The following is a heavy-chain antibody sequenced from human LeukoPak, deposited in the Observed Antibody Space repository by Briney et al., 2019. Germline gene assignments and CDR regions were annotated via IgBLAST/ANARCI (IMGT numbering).Heavy chain of an antibody. CDR2: ISSDGGNR. V-gene: IGHV3-30-3*01. J-gene: IGHJ4*02. Sequence: PGRSLRLSCAASGFTFSSYAMHWVRRAPGKALEWVATISSDGGNRYYSDSAKGRFTISRDNSKNTLYLQMNSLRPEDTAVFHCARGRAVTGSTVIDYWGQGTLVTVSS. CDR1: GFTFSSYA. D-gene: IGHD6-19*01. CDR3: ARGRAVTGSTVIDY.